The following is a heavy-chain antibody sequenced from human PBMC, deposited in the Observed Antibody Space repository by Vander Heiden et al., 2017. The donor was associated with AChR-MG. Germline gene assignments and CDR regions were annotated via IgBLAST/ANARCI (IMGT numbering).Heavy chain of an antibody. Sequence: QVQLQESGPGLVKPSETLSLTCTVSAGSITGYYLTWVRQPPGKGLEGIGYVYGGGITNYNPSLKSRITISLDTSRNQCSLRLTSVTAADSAVYYCARGDSSGWYSPYHYGMDVWGQGTTVAVSS. D-gene: IGHD6-19*01. J-gene: IGHJ6*02. CDR3: ARGDSSGWYSPYHYGMDV. CDR1: AGSITGYY. V-gene: IGHV4-59*01. CDR2: VYGGGIT.